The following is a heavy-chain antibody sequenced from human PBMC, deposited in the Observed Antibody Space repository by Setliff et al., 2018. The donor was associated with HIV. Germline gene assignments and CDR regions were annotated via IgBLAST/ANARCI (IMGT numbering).Heavy chain of an antibody. V-gene: IGHV3-33*06. J-gene: IGHJ4*02. CDR2: IWYDGSNK. Sequence: PGGSLRLSCASSGFTFSTYGMYWVRQAPGKGLEWVAVIWYDGSNKYYADSVQGRFTISRDNSKNTLYLQMNSLGAEDTAVYYCAKADTSGWYPHFQFWGQGTLVTVSS. D-gene: IGHD6-19*01. CDR1: GFTFSTYG. CDR3: AKADTSGWYPHFQF.